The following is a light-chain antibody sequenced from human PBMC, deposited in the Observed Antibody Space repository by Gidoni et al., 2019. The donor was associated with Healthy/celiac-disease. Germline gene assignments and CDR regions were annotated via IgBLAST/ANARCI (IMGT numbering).Light chain of an antibody. CDR2: GAS. CDR1: QSVSSSY. J-gene: IGKJ1*01. V-gene: IGKV3-20*01. Sequence: EIVLTQSPGTLSLSPGERATLSCRAIQSVSSSYLAWYQQKPGQAPRLLIYGASSRATGIPDRFSGSGSGTDFTLTISRLEPEDLAVYYCQQYGSSRTFGQGTKVEIK. CDR3: QQYGSSRT.